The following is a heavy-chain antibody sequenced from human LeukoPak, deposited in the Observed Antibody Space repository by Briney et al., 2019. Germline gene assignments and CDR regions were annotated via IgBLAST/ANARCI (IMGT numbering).Heavy chain of an antibody. CDR1: GFTFSSYA. D-gene: IGHD4-17*01. J-gene: IGHJ4*02. CDR3: AIPPGGTTVTNFDY. CDR2: ISGSGGST. V-gene: IGHV3-23*01. Sequence: GGSLRLSCAASGFTFSSYAMSWVRQAPGKGLEWVSAISGSGGSTYYADSVKGRFTISRDNSKNTLYLQMNSLRAEDTAVYYCAIPPGGTTVTNFDYWGQGTLVTVSS.